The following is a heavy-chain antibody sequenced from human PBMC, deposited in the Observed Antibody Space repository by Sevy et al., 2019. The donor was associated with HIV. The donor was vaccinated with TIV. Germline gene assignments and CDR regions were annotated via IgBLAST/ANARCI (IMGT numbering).Heavy chain of an antibody. V-gene: IGHV4-30-2*01. CDR2: IFHTGNT. D-gene: IGHD4-17*01. J-gene: IGHJ4*02. CDR1: GGSISSGAYS. Sequence: SETLSLTCTVAGGSISSGAYSWNWIRQPPGKGLEWIGYIFHTGNTYYNPSLKSRVTISVDRSKNHFSLKMTSVTAADTALYYCARDGGTVTTPGYFDYWCQGTLVTVSS. CDR3: ARDGGTVTTPGYFDY.